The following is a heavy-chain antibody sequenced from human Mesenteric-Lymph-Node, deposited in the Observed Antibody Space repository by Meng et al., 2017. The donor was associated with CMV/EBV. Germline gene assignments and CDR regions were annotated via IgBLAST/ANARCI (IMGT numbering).Heavy chain of an antibody. Sequence: GESLKISCAASGFTFSSYWMSWVRQAPGKGLEWVGRIKSKTDGGTTDYAAPAKGRFTISRDSSKNTLYLQMNSLRADDTAVYYCAKVNSYDRGFGMIHAFDIWGQGTMVTVSS. CDR1: GFTFSSYW. J-gene: IGHJ3*02. D-gene: IGHD3-22*01. CDR2: IKSKTDGGTT. CDR3: AKVNSYDRGFGMIHAFDI. V-gene: IGHV3-15*01.